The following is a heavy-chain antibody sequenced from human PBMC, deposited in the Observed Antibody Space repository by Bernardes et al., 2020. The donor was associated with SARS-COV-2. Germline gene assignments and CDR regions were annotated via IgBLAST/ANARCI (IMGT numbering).Heavy chain of an antibody. CDR1: GGSVSSGSYY. CDR3: AREPLGGVSMVRGVIKRYGMDV. D-gene: IGHD3-10*01. Sequence: ETLSLTCTVSGGSVSSGSYYWSWIRQPPGKGLEWIGYIYYSGSTNYNPSLKSRVTISVDTSKNQFSLKLSSVTAADTAVYYCAREPLGGVSMVRGVIKRYGMDVWGQGTTVTVSS. V-gene: IGHV4-61*01. CDR2: IYYSGST. J-gene: IGHJ6*02.